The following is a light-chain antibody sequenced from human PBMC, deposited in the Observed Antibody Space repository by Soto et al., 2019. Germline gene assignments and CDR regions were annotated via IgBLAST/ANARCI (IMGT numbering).Light chain of an antibody. V-gene: IGLV1-51*02. CDR2: ENN. J-gene: IGLJ1*01. CDR3: GTWDSSLSAYA. Sequence: QSVLTQPASVSGSPGQSITISCTGTSSDVGSYDYVSWYQQLPGTAPKLLIYENNKRPSGIPDRFSGSKSGTSATLGITGLQTGDEADYYCGTWDSSLSAYAFGTGTKVTVL. CDR1: SSDVGSYDY.